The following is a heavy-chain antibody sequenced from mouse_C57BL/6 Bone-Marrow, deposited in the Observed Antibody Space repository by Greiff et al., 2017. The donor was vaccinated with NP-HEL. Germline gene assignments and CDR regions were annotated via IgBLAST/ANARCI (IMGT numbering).Heavy chain of an antibody. J-gene: IGHJ3*01. D-gene: IGHD2-4*01. CDR1: GYTFTSYW. CDR3: ARWIYYDYAFAY. V-gene: IGHV1-59*01. CDR2: IDPSDSYT. Sequence: QVQLQQSGAELVRPGPSVKLSCKASGYTFTSYWMHWVKQRPGQGLEWIGVIDPSDSYTNYNQKFKGKATLTVDTSSSTAYMQLSSLTSEDSAVYYCARWIYYDYAFAYWGQGTLVTVSA.